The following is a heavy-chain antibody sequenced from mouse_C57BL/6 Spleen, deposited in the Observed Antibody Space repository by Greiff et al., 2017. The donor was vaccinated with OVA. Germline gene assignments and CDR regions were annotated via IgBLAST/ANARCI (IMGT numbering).Heavy chain of an antibody. CDR2: IFPGSGST. V-gene: IGHV1-56*01. J-gene: IGHJ4*01. CDR1: GYTFPSHW. CDR3: ARYGGTTEDAMDY. Sequence: QVQLKESGPELVRPGASVKISCKAPGYTFPSHWMQWVRQRPGQGLEWIGEIFPGSGSTYYNEKFKGKATLTVDTSSSTAYMQLSSLTSEDSAVYFCARYGGTTEDAMDYWGQGTSVTVSS. D-gene: IGHD1-1*02.